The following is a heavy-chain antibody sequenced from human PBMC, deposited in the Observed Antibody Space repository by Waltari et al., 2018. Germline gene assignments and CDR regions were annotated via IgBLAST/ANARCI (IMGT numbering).Heavy chain of an antibody. V-gene: IGHV1-2*06. CDR1: GYTFTGYF. D-gene: IGHD6-19*01. J-gene: IGHJ4*02. CDR2: INPNSGGT. Sequence: QVQLVQSGAEVKKPGASVTVSCKASGYTFTGYFMTWVRRAPGQGLEWMGRINPNSGGTNYAQKFQGRVTMTRDTSISTAYMELSRLRSDDTAVYYCARVGIAVAGAFDYWGQGTLVTVSS. CDR3: ARVGIAVAGAFDY.